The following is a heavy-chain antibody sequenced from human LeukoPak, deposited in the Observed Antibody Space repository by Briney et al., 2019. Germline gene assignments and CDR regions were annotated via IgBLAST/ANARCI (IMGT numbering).Heavy chain of an antibody. CDR1: GGSISSGSYY. V-gene: IGHV4-61*02. CDR3: ARDRRMGAYYFDY. Sequence: SETLSLTCTVAGGSISSGSYYWSWIRQPAGKGLEWIGRIYTSGSTNYNPSLKRRVTISVDTSKNQFSLKLSSVTAADTAVYYCARDRRMGAYYFDYWGQGTLVTVSS. CDR2: IYTSGST. D-gene: IGHD1-26*01. J-gene: IGHJ4*02.